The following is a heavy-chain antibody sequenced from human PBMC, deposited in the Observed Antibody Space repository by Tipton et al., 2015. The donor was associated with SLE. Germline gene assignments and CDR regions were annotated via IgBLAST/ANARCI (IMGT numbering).Heavy chain of an antibody. J-gene: IGHJ2*01. CDR3: ASRSHYYDSSGYLWYFDL. CDR2: INHSGNT. Sequence: TLSLTCAVYGGSFSGYYWSWIRQPPGKGLEWIGEINHSGNTNYNPSLKSRVTISVDTSKNQFSLKLSSVTAADTAVYYCASRSHYYDSSGYLWYFDLWGRGTLVTVSS. D-gene: IGHD3-22*01. V-gene: IGHV4-34*01. CDR1: GGSFSGYY.